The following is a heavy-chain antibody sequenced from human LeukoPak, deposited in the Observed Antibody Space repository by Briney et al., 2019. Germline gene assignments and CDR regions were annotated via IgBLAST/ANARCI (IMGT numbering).Heavy chain of an antibody. D-gene: IGHD3-22*01. Sequence: GGSLRLSCAASGFTFSSYSMNWVRQAPGKGLEWVSSISSSSSYIYYADSVKGRFTISRDNAKNSLYLQMNSLRAEDTALYYCARVRRLGYYYDSSGYHASYYFDYWGQGTLVTVSS. V-gene: IGHV3-21*04. J-gene: IGHJ4*02. CDR3: ARVRRLGYYYDSSGYHASYYFDY. CDR1: GFTFSSYS. CDR2: ISSSSSYI.